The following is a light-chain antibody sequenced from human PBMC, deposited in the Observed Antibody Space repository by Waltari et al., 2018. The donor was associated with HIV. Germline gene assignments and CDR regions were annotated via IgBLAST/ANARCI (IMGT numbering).Light chain of an antibody. J-gene: IGLJ2*01. CDR1: PSDIHDSNF. Sequence: QSARTQPPSASGSHGQSVNMPCTGAPSDIHDSNFISCYQQYSGKAPKLIIFEVTKRHSGVPDRFSRSRSGNTASLIVSGLQAEDEAVYFCSSFAGSNKLFGGGTKLTVL. CDR3: SSFAGSNKL. V-gene: IGLV2-8*01. CDR2: EVT.